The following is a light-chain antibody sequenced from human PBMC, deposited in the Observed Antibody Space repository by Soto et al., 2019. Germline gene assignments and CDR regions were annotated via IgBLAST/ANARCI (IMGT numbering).Light chain of an antibody. CDR3: SSYTSTNTVI. V-gene: IGLV2-14*03. J-gene: IGLJ2*01. CDR1: SSDVGGYNF. CDR2: DVR. Sequence: QSALTQPASVSGSPGQSITISCTGTSSDVGGYNFVSWYQQHPGKAPKFIIYDVRNRPSGVSNRFSGSRSGNTASLTISGLQAEDEADYYCSSYTSTNTVIFGGGTKPPS.